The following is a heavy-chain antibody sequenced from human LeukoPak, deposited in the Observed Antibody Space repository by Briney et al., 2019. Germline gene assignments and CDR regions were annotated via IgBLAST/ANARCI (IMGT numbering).Heavy chain of an antibody. CDR3: ARIHYDFWSGSSYYYYMDV. Sequence: GGSLRLSCAASGFTFSSYWMSWVRQAPGKGLEWVANIKQDGSEKYYVDSVKGRFTISRDNAKNSLYLQMNSLRAEDTAVYYCARIHYDFWSGSSYYYYMDVWGKGTTVTVSS. CDR1: GFTFSSYW. CDR2: IKQDGSEK. D-gene: IGHD3-3*01. V-gene: IGHV3-7*01. J-gene: IGHJ6*03.